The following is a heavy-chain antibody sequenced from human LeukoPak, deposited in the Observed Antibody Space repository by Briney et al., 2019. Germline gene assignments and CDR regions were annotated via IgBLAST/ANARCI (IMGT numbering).Heavy chain of an antibody. CDR3: VQLLDDNPIRWYFGL. D-gene: IGHD1-14*01. CDR2: ISSSSTSI. CDR1: GFTFSTYS. J-gene: IGHJ2*01. V-gene: IGHV3-48*01. Sequence: GGSLRLSCAASGFTFSTYSMNWVRQAPGMGLEWVSYISSSSTSIYYADSVKGLFTISRDNSKNTLYLQMSSLRAEDTAVYYCVQLLDDNPIRWYFGLWGRGTLVTVSS.